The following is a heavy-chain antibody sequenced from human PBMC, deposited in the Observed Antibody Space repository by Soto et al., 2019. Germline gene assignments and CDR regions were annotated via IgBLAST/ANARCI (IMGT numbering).Heavy chain of an antibody. J-gene: IGHJ4*02. CDR3: AKRYGSCFDY. Sequence: QVQLQESGPGLVKPSETLSLTCTVSGGSISSYYWSWIRQPPGKGLEWIGYIYYSGSTNYNPTLKSRGTISVDTAKNQFSLKLSSVNAADTAVYYCAKRYGSCFDYWGQGTLVTVSS. CDR2: IYYSGST. V-gene: IGHV4-59*08. CDR1: GGSISSYY. D-gene: IGHD5-18*01.